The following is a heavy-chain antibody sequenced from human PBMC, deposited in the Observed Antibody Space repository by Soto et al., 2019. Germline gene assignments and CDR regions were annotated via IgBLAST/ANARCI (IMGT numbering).Heavy chain of an antibody. Sequence: GGSLRLSCAASGFTFSSYGMHWVRQAPGKGLEWVAVISYDGSNKYYADSVKGRFTISRDNSKNTLYLQMNSLRAEDTAVYYCAKWGGEEYGMDVWGQGTTVTVSS. J-gene: IGHJ6*02. V-gene: IGHV3-30*18. D-gene: IGHD3-16*01. CDR3: AKWGGEEYGMDV. CDR1: GFTFSSYG. CDR2: ISYDGSNK.